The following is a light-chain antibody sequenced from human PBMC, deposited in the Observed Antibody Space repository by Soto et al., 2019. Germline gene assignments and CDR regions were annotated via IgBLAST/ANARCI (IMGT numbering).Light chain of an antibody. V-gene: IGKV1-5*03. J-gene: IGKJ1*01. CDR1: HSISSY. CDR3: QQYKTYWT. Sequence: DIQMTQSPSSLSASVGDRVTITCRASHSISSYLNCYQQKPGKAPKLLIYKASSLQSGVSSRFSGGGSGTEFTLTISSLQPDDFATYYCQQYKTYWTFGPGTKVDIK. CDR2: KAS.